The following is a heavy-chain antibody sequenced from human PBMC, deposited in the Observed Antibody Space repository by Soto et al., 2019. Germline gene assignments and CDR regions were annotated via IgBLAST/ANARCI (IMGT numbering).Heavy chain of an antibody. D-gene: IGHD2-2*01. J-gene: IGHJ3*02. Sequence: QVQLQESCPGLVKPSGTLALTCAVSSCSISSSNCWSWVRQPPGKGLGWIGEISHSGSNNYNPSLTSLVTISVAKSKYQFSLKLSSVTGADTAVYYCARDGGYCSSTSCYAGGHAFDIWGQGTMVTVSS. CDR3: ARDGGYCSSTSCYAGGHAFDI. V-gene: IGHV4-4*02. CDR1: SCSISSSNC. CDR2: ISHSGSN.